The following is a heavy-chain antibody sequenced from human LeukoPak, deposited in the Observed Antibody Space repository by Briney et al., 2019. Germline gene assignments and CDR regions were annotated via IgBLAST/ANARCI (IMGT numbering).Heavy chain of an antibody. Sequence: GASVKVSCKASGYTFTRYYMHWVRRAPGLELEWMGWINPNSGGTNYAQKFQGRVTMTRDTSVSTAYMELSRLRSDDTAVYYCARDQGRDGYNYDYWGQGALVTVSS. CDR1: GYTFTRYY. V-gene: IGHV1-2*02. CDR2: INPNSGGT. CDR3: ARDQGRDGYNYDY. D-gene: IGHD5-24*01. J-gene: IGHJ4*02.